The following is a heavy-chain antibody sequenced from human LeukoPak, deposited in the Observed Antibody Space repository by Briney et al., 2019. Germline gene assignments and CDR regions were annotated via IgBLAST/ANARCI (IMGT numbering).Heavy chain of an antibody. CDR1: GGSFSGYY. Sequence: ETLSLTCAVYGGSFSGYYWSWIRQPPGKGLEWVSAISGSGGSTYYADSVKGRFTISRDNSKNTLYLQMNSLRAEDTAVYYCTRGAGWLIDYWGQGILVTVSS. J-gene: IGHJ4*02. D-gene: IGHD3-16*01. CDR3: TRGAGWLIDY. V-gene: IGHV3-23*01. CDR2: ISGSGGST.